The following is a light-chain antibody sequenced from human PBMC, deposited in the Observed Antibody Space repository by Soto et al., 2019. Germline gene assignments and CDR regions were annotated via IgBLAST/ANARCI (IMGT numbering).Light chain of an antibody. V-gene: IGKV3-20*01. CDR1: QSVSSRY. CDR3: HQYGNARWA. CDR2: GTS. J-gene: IGKJ1*01. Sequence: EIVLTQSPGTLSLSPGERATLSCRASQSVSSRYLAWYQQKPGQAPRLLISGTSTRATGFPDRFSGSGSGTHFTVTISTLEHEDFAGYYGHQYGNARWAFGQGTKVEIK.